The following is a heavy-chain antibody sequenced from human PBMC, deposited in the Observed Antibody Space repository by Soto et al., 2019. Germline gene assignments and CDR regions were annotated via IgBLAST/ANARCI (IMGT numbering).Heavy chain of an antibody. CDR3: AREKDRLQLGGNYYFVLDV. V-gene: IGHV1-69*12. D-gene: IGHD1-1*01. Sequence: QVQLVQSGAEVKNPGSSVKVSCKASGGTFSTSAISWVRQAPGQGLEWVGGIMPVFPTPDYSQNFQGRVTITADESTTTAYLELTSLRAHDTCVYYCAREKDRLQLGGNYYFVLDVWGQGTAITVSS. CDR2: IMPVFPTP. CDR1: GGTFSTSA. J-gene: IGHJ6*02.